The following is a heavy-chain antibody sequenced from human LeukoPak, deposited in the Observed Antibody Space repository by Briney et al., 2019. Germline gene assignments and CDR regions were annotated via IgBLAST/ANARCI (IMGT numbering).Heavy chain of an antibody. CDR1: GYTFTSYY. V-gene: IGHV1-46*01. CDR3: ARVQFPYCSGGSCYLDY. CDR2: INPSGGST. Sequence: GASVKVSCKASGYTFTSYYMHWVRQAPGQGLEWMGIINPSGGSTSYAQKFQGRVTMTTDTSTSTAYMELRSLRSDDTAVYYCARVQFPYCSGGSCYLDYWGQGTLVTVSS. J-gene: IGHJ4*02. D-gene: IGHD2-15*01.